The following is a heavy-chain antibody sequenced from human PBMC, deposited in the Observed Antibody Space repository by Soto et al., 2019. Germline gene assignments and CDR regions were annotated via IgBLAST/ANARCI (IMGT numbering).Heavy chain of an antibody. Sequence: SETLSLTCTVSGGSMNTYYWSWIRQPPRKGLQWIGYVYSSGSTKYNPSLKSRVTISGDRSKNQFSLKLSSVTAADTAVYYCARVPGPWGQGTLVTVSS. V-gene: IGHV4-59*12. CDR1: GGSMNTYY. J-gene: IGHJ5*02. CDR3: ARVPGP. CDR2: VYSSGST.